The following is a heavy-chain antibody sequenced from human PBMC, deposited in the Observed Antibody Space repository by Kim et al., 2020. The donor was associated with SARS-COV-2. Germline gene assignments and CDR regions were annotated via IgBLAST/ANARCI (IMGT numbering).Heavy chain of an antibody. V-gene: IGHV6-1*01. Sequence: AVTVKSRLTINPDPSKNQFPLQLNSVTPEDTAVYYCARGGRYYYYYGMDVWGQGTTVTVSS. J-gene: IGHJ6*02. CDR3: ARGGRYYYYYGMDV.